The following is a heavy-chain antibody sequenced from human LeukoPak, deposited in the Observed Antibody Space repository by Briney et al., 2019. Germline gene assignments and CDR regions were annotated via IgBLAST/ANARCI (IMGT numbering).Heavy chain of an antibody. CDR1: GYSFTSYW. CDR2: IYPGDSDT. J-gene: IGHJ4*02. CDR3: ARLTELGIAVAGDFDY. Sequence: GESLKISCKGSGYSFTSYWIGWVRQMPGKGLEWMGIIYPGDSDTRYSPSFQGQVTISADKSISTACLQWSSLKASDTAMYYCARLTELGIAVAGDFDYWGQGTLVTVSS. D-gene: IGHD6-19*01. V-gene: IGHV5-51*01.